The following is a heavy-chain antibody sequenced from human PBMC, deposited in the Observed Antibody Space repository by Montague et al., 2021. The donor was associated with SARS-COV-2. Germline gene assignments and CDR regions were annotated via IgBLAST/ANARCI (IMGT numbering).Heavy chain of an antibody. CDR2: TYYRSKWYN. V-gene: IGHV6-1*01. J-gene: IGHJ4*02. CDR1: GDSVSSNSAA. Sequence: CAISGDSVSSNSAAWNWIRQSPSRGLEWLGRTYYRSKWYNDYAVSVKSRITINPDTSKNQFSLQLNSVTPEDTAVYYCAGNIAVAGRAEGFDYWGQGTLVTVSS. CDR3: AGNIAVAGRAEGFDY. D-gene: IGHD6-19*01.